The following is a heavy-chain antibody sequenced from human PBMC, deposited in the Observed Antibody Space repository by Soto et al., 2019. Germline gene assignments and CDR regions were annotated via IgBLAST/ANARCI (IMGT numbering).Heavy chain of an antibody. Sequence: SGPTLVNPTQTLTLTCTFSGFSLSTSGMCVSWIRQPPGKALEWLARIDWDDDKYYSTSLKTRLTISKDTSKNQVVLTMTNMDPVDTATYYCARMPRVVKWGSGSYYSKESIFDYWGQGTLVTVSS. D-gene: IGHD3-10*01. J-gene: IGHJ4*02. CDR2: IDWDDDK. CDR3: ARMPRVVKWGSGSYYSKESIFDY. CDR1: GFSLSTSGMC. V-gene: IGHV2-70*11.